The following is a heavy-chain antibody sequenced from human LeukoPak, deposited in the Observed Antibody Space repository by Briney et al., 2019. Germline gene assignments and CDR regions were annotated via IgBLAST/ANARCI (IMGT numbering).Heavy chain of an antibody. J-gene: IGHJ4*02. CDR3: ARAPAVPGTFDY. D-gene: IGHD6-19*01. V-gene: IGHV4-39*01. CDR1: GASISSSTYS. CDR2: IHYTGST. Sequence: PSETLSLTCTVSGASISSSTYSWGWIRQPPGEGLEWIGNIHYTGSTYYSPSLGSRVTVSVDTSKNQFSLKLTSVTAADTAVYYCARAPAVPGTFDYWGQGTLVIVSS.